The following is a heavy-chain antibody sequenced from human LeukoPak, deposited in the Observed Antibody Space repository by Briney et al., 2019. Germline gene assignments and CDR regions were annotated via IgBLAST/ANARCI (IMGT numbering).Heavy chain of an antibody. Sequence: GGSLRLSCAASGFTFSSYGMHWVRQAPGKGLEWVAVISYDGSNKYYADSVKGRFTISRDNSKNTLYLQMNSLRAEDTAVYYCAKGVPYYYDSSGYYSVDYFDYWGQGTLVTVSS. J-gene: IGHJ4*02. CDR3: AKGVPYYYDSSGYYSVDYFDY. CDR2: ISYDGSNK. D-gene: IGHD3-22*01. CDR1: GFTFSSYG. V-gene: IGHV3-30*18.